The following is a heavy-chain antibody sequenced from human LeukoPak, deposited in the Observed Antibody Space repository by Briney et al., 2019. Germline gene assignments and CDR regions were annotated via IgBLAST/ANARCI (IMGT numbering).Heavy chain of an antibody. CDR2: ISGDGGST. Sequence: GGSLRLSCAASGFTFDDYAIHWVRQPPGKGLEWVSLISGDGGSTSYADSLKGRFTISRDNSKNSLYLKMNSLRTEDTALYYCAKGVVWLSPAFDYWGQGTLVTVSS. D-gene: IGHD3-22*01. CDR1: GFTFDDYA. CDR3: AKGVVWLSPAFDY. J-gene: IGHJ4*02. V-gene: IGHV3-43*02.